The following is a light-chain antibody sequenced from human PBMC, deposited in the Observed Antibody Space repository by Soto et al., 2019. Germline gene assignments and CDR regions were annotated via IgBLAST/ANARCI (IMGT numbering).Light chain of an antibody. CDR3: QQLNSYLWT. J-gene: IGKJ1*01. Sequence: DIQLTQSPSFLSASVGDRVTITCRASQGISSYLAWYQQKPGKAPKLLIYAASTLKSGVPSRFSGSGSGTEFTLTISSLQPEDFATYYCQQLNSYLWTFGQGTKVDIK. V-gene: IGKV1-9*01. CDR2: AAS. CDR1: QGISSY.